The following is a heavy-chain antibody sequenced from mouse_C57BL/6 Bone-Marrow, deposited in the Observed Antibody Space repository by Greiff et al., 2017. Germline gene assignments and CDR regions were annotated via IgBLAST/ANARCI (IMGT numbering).Heavy chain of an antibody. CDR2: INPNYGTT. D-gene: IGHD2-5*01. CDR1: GYSFTDYN. Sequence: QLQESGPELVKPGASVKISCKASGYSFTDYNMNWVKQSNGKSLEWIGVINPNYGTTSYNQKFKGKATLTVDQSSSTAYMQLNSLTSEDSAVYYCATYYSNGYYAMDYWGQGTSVTVSS. CDR3: ATYYSNGYYAMDY. V-gene: IGHV1-39*01. J-gene: IGHJ4*01.